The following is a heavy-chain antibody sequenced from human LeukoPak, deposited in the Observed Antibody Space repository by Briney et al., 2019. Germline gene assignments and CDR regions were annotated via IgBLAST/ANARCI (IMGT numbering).Heavy chain of an antibody. CDR2: IYYSGST. D-gene: IGHD3-3*01. CDR3: ARTYYDFWSVY. Sequence: SETLSLTCTVSVGSISSSSYYWGWIRQPPGKGLEWIGSIYYSGSTYYNPSLKSRVTISVDTSKNQFSLKLSSVTAADTAVYYCARTYYDFWSVYWGQGTLVTVSS. J-gene: IGHJ4*02. CDR1: VGSISSSSYY. V-gene: IGHV4-39*07.